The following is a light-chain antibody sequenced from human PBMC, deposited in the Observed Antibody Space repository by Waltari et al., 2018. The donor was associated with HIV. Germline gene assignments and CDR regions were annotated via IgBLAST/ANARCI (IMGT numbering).Light chain of an antibody. CDR1: GSNIGANT. V-gene: IGLV1-44*01. CDR2: SLE. CDR3: AAWDDSLNAYV. J-gene: IGLJ1*01. Sequence: QSVLTQTPSASGTPGQRVIVSCSGSGSNIGANTVNWYQQLPGAAPRLLIHSLEQRPSGVPDRFSGSMSGASASLAISGLQSEDDADYYCAAWDDSLNAYVFGGGTKVTVL.